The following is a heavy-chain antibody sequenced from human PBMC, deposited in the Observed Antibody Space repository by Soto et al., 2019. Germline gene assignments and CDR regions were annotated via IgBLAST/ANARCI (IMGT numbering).Heavy chain of an antibody. CDR1: GYTFTSYG. V-gene: IGHV1-18*01. CDR3: ARDLEDIVVVPAAHHWFAP. Sequence: ASVKVSCKASGYTFTSYGISWVRQAPGQGLEWMGWISAYNGNTNYAQKLQGRVTMTTDTSTSTAYVELRSLRSDDTAVYYCARDLEDIVVVPAAHHWFAPWGQGTLVTVSS. J-gene: IGHJ5*02. CDR2: ISAYNGNT. D-gene: IGHD2-2*01.